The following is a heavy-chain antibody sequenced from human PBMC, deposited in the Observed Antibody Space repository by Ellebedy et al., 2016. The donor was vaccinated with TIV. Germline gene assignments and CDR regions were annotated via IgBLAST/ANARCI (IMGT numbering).Heavy chain of an antibody. CDR3: AKDRTSGDGYWVFDQ. J-gene: IGHJ4*02. Sequence: GESLKISCAASGFTFSSYDMHWVRQAPGKGLEWVAVISYDGNNKYYAASVKGRFTISRDNSKSMVHLQMNSLRPEDTAVYYCAKDRTSGDGYWVFDQWGQGTLVTVSS. D-gene: IGHD5-18*01. CDR1: GFTFSSYD. CDR2: ISYDGNNK. V-gene: IGHV3-30*18.